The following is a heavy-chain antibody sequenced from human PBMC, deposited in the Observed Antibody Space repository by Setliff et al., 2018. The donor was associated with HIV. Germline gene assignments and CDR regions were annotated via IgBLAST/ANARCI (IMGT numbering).Heavy chain of an antibody. D-gene: IGHD3-9*01. Sequence: PSETLSLTCTVSGDSVSSASYYWSWIRQPPGKGLEWIGYIYYSGTTKYNPSLKSRVTISVDTSKNQFSLKLSSVTAADTAVYYCARYVSDWFYIDSWGQGTLVTVSS. CDR1: GDSVSSASYY. CDR2: IYYSGTT. J-gene: IGHJ4*02. V-gene: IGHV4-61*01. CDR3: ARYVSDWFYIDS.